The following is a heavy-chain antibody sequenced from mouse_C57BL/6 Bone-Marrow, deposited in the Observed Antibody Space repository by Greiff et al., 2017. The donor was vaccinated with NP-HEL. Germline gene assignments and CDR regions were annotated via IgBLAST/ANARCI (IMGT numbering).Heavy chain of an antibody. Sequence: QVQLQQSGAELARPGASVKLSCKASGYTFTSYGISWVKQRTGQGLEWIGEIYPRSGNTYYNEKFKGKATLTADKSSSTAYMELRSLTSEDCAVYVWARTRLDYDGSSLYYAMDYWGQGTSVTVSS. CDR3: ARTRLDYDGSSLYYAMDY. CDR2: IYPRSGNT. D-gene: IGHD1-1*01. CDR1: GYTFTSYG. V-gene: IGHV1-81*01. J-gene: IGHJ4*01.